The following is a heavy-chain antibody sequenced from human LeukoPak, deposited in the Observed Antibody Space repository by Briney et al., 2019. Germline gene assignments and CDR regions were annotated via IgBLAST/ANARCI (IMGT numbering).Heavy chain of an antibody. J-gene: IGHJ4*02. CDR1: GGSISSYY. CDR3: ARGVVAAAGRTFDF. V-gene: IGHV4-59*01. D-gene: IGHD6-13*01. CDR2: IYYSGST. Sequence: SETLSLTCTVSGGSISSYYWSWIRQPPGKGLEWIGYIYYSGSTNYNPSLKSRVTISVDTSKNQFSLKLSSVTAADTAVYYCARGVVAAAGRTFDFWGQGTLVTVSS.